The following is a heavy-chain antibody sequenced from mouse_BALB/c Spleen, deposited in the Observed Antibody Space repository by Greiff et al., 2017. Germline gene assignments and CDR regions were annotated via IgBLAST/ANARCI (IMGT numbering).Heavy chain of an antibody. CDR3: ARSAFYDYDNY. D-gene: IGHD2-4*01. V-gene: IGHV14-1*02. CDR2: IDPENGNT. CDR1: GFNIKDYY. J-gene: IGHJ2*01. Sequence: VQLKESGAELVRPGALVKLSCKASGFNIKDYYMHWVKQRPEQGLEWIGWIDPENGNTIYDPKFQGKASITADTSSNTAYLQLSSLTSEDTAVYYCARSAFYDYDNYWGQGTTLTVSS.